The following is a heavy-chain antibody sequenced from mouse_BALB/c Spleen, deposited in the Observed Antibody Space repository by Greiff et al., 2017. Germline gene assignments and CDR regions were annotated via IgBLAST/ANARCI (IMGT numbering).Heavy chain of an antibody. CDR1: GDSITSGY. Sequence: EVKLQESGPSLVKPSQTLSLTCSVSGDSITSGYWNWIRKFPGNKLEYMGYISYSGSTYYNPSLKSRISITRDTSKNQYYLQLNSVTTEDTATYYCARYYGKAYDFDYWGQGTTLTVSA. D-gene: IGHD2-1*01. V-gene: IGHV3-8*02. J-gene: IGHJ2*01. CDR3: ARYYGKAYDFDY. CDR2: ISYSGST.